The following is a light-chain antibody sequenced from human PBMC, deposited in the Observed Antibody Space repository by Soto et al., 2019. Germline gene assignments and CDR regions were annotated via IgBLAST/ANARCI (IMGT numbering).Light chain of an antibody. CDR2: EVS. V-gene: IGLV2-23*02. Sequence: QSALTQPASLSGSPGQSITISCTGTSSHVGTYNLVSWYQQYSGKAPKLMIYEVSKRPSGVSNRFSGSKSGNTASLTISGLQAEDEADYYCCSYASTNTYVLGTGTKVTVL. CDR1: SSHVGTYNL. CDR3: CSYASTNTYV. J-gene: IGLJ1*01.